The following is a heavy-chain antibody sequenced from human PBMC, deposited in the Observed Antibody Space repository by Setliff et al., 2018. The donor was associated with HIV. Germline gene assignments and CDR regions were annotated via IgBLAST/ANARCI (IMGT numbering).Heavy chain of an antibody. J-gene: IGHJ5*01. CDR1: GFTFSGSD. CDR2: IDSGSETK. CDR3: AREGSSGYTGWFDS. V-gene: IGHV3-48*04. Sequence: GGSLRLSCEASGFTFSGSDMNWVRLVPGKGLEWVSYIDSGSETKYYAHSVKGRFSISRDNSRNALFLQMNNLGVDDSAVYYCAREGSSGYTGWFDSWGQGTQVTVSS. D-gene: IGHD3-22*01.